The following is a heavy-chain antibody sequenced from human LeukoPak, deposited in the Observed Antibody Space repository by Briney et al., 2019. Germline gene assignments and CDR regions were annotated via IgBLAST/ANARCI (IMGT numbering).Heavy chain of an antibody. CDR2: ISGSSSDI. CDR3: ARITNSGSYWVFDY. D-gene: IGHD3-22*01. J-gene: IGHJ4*02. V-gene: IGHV3-21*01. Sequence: GGSLRLSCAASGFTFSTYRMNWVRQAPGEGLEWVSSISGSSSDISYADSVKGRFTISRDNAKNSVYLQMNSLRAEDTAVYYCARITNSGSYWVFDYWGQGTLVTVSS. CDR1: GFTFSTYR.